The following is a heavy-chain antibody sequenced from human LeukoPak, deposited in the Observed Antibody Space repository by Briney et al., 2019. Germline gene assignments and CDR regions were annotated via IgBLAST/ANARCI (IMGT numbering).Heavy chain of an antibody. J-gene: IGHJ3*02. V-gene: IGHV3-23*01. CDR3: ANGPSFYDNSGYYYPDAFDI. CDR2: ISGCGGST. CDR1: GFTFSSYA. Sequence: GGSLRLSCAASGFTFSSYAMSWVRQAPGKGLEWVSAISGCGGSTYYADPVKGRFTISRDNSKNTLYLQMNSLRAEDTAVYYCANGPSFYDNSGYYYPDAFDIWGQGTMVTVSS. D-gene: IGHD3-22*01.